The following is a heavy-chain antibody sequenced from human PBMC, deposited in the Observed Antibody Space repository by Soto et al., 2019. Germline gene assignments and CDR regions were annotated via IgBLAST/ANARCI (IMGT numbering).Heavy chain of an antibody. CDR3: ARSSGYDGFDC. V-gene: IGHV3-48*03. D-gene: IGHD3-16*01. J-gene: IGHJ4*03. CDR1: GFTLSMYE. Sequence: PEGSLRRSCAASGFTLSMYEMNWVRQAPGKGLEWVSYISSSGSTIYYADSVKGRFTISRDNAKNSLYLQMNSLRAEDTAVYYCARSSGYDGFDCWGQGTRGIVAS. CDR2: ISSSGSTI.